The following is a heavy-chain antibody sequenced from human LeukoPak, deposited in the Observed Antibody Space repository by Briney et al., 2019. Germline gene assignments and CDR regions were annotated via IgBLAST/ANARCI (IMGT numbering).Heavy chain of an antibody. CDR3: ARYRGGSCYSGCYYYGMDV. CDR1: GGSFSGYY. J-gene: IGHJ6*02. Sequence: SETLSLTCAVYGGSFSGYYWSWIRQPPGKGLEWIGEINHSGSTNYNPSLKSRVTISVDTSKNQFSLKLSSVTAADTAVYYCARYRGGSCYSGCYYYGMDVWGQGTTVTVSS. V-gene: IGHV4-34*01. D-gene: IGHD2-15*01. CDR2: INHSGST.